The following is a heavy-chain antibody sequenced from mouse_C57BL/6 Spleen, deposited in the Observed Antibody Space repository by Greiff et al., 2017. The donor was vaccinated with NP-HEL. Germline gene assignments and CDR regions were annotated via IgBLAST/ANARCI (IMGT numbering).Heavy chain of an antibody. Sequence: QVQLQQPGAELVRPGSSVKLSCKASGYTFTSYWMDWVKQRPGQGLEWIGNIYPSDSETHYNQKFKDKATLTVDKSSSTAYMQISSLTSEDSAVYYCARRTGTWSYFDYWGQGTTLTVSS. J-gene: IGHJ2*01. CDR1: GYTFTSYW. CDR2: IYPSDSET. V-gene: IGHV1-61*01. CDR3: ARRTGTWSYFDY. D-gene: IGHD4-1*01.